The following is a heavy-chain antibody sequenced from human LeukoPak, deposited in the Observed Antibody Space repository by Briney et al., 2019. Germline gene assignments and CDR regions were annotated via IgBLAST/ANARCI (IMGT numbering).Heavy chain of an antibody. V-gene: IGHV3-23*01. J-gene: IGHJ4*02. CDR1: VFTISSYD. Sequence: GGTLRLSCAASVFTISSYDMSWVRQAPGKGLEWVSGISGSGGTTYYADSVKGRFTISRDNSKNTPYLQMNSLRAEDTAVYYCAKDLGFGAYWGQGTLVTVSS. CDR2: ISGSGGTT. CDR3: AKDLGFGAY. D-gene: IGHD3-10*01.